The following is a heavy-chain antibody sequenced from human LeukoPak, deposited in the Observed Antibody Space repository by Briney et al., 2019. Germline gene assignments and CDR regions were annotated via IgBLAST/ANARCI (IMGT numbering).Heavy chain of an antibody. CDR2: IRHDGSNK. D-gene: IGHD3-3*01. V-gene: IGHV3-30*02. Sequence: GGSLRLSCAASGFTFSSYGMHWVRQAPGKGLEWVAFIRHDGSNKYYADSVKGRFTISRDNSKNTLFLQMNSLRAEDTAVYYCAKGSKEVLFTRVHHMDVWGKGTTVTISS. CDR1: GFTFSSYG. CDR3: AKGSKEVLFTRVHHMDV. J-gene: IGHJ6*03.